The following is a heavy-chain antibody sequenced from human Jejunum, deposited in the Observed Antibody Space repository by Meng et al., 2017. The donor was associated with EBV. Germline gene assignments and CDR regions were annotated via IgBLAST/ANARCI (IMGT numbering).Heavy chain of an antibody. V-gene: IGHV4-34*01. CDR1: GGSFSGYY. Sequence: QRQLHKWGEGLLRPTQTLSLPCAGYGGSFSGYYWSWARQPPGRGWEYIGEVHFSGITNYTPSLKSRVTMSVDASKNQFSLRLTSVTAADTAVYYCARRTGDYVVGYWGQGTLVTVSS. CDR3: ARRTGDYVVGY. J-gene: IGHJ4*02. D-gene: IGHD2-8*02. CDR2: VHFSGIT.